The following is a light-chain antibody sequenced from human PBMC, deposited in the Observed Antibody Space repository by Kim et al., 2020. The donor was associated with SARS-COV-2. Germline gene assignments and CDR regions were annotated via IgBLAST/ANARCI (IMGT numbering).Light chain of an antibody. Sequence: LFPGESATPSCRASQSVSTSVAWFQLKPGQAPRLLIHDASYRATGIPARFSGSGSGTDFTLTITGLQAEDFAVYYCQQREDWPLTFGGGTKVDIK. V-gene: IGKV3-11*01. CDR3: QQREDWPLT. CDR2: DAS. J-gene: IGKJ4*01. CDR1: QSVSTS.